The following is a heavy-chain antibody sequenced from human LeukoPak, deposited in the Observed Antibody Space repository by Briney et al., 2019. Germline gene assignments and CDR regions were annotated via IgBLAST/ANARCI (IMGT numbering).Heavy chain of an antibody. J-gene: IGHJ5*02. D-gene: IGHD2-21*01. V-gene: IGHV4-39*01. CDR3: ARHVYYGGGNWFDP. CDR1: GGSISSSTYY. Sequence: SETLSLTCTVSGGSISSSTYYWGWIRQPPGKGLEWIGSIYYSGSTYYNPSLKSRVTISVDTSKNQFSLKLSSVTAADTAVYYCARHVYYGGGNWFDPWGQGTLVTVSS. CDR2: IYYSGST.